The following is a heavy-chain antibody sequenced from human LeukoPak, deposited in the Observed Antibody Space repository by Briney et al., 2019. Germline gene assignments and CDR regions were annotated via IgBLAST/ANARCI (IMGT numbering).Heavy chain of an antibody. CDR3: ARDRVLGSSGFYYYYYMDV. J-gene: IGHJ6*03. CDR2: ISSSSSYI. CDR1: GFTFSSYS. V-gene: IGHV3-21*01. Sequence: PGESLRLSCAASGFTFSSYSMNWVRQAPGKGLEWVSSISSSSSYIYYADSVKGRFTISRDNAKNSLYLQMNSLRAEDTAVYYCARDRVLGSSGFYYYYYMDVWGKGTTVTVSS. D-gene: IGHD6-25*01.